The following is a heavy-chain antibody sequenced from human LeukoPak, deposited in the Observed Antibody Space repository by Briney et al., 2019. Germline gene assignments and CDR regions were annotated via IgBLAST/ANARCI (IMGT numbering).Heavy chain of an antibody. CDR2: IYYSGST. Sequence: PSETLSLTCTVSGGSISSGGYSWSWIRQHPGKGLEWIGYIYYSGSTYYNPSLKSRVTISVDTSKNQFSLKLSSVTAADTAVYYCARVRPYYYDSSGYQWGQGTLVTVSS. CDR3: ARVRPYYYDSSGYQ. D-gene: IGHD3-22*01. J-gene: IGHJ4*02. CDR1: GGSISSGGYS. V-gene: IGHV4-31*03.